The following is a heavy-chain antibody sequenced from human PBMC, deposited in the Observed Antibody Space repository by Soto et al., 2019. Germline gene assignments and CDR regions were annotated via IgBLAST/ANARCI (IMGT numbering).Heavy chain of an antibody. Sequence: TSETLSLTCTVSGGSISSYYWSWIRRPPGKGLEWIGYIYYSGSTNYNPSLKSRVTISVDTSKNQFSLKLSSVTAADTAVYYCARAYCSGGSCYYVDPWGQGTLVTVSS. D-gene: IGHD2-15*01. CDR1: GGSISSYY. J-gene: IGHJ5*02. CDR2: IYYSGST. CDR3: ARAYCSGGSCYYVDP. V-gene: IGHV4-59*08.